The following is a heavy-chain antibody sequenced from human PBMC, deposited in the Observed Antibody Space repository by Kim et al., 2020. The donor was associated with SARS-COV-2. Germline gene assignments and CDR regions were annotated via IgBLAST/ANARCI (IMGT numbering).Heavy chain of an antibody. CDR3: ARVLSSWEEPDY. J-gene: IGHJ4*02. Sequence: ASVKVSCKASGYTFTGYYMHWVRQAPGQGLEWMGWINPNSGGTNYAQKFQGRVTMTRDTSISTAYMVLSRLRSDDTAVYYCARVLSSWEEPDYWGQGTLVAVSS. CDR2: INPNSGGT. CDR1: GYTFTGYY. V-gene: IGHV1-2*02. D-gene: IGHD1-26*01.